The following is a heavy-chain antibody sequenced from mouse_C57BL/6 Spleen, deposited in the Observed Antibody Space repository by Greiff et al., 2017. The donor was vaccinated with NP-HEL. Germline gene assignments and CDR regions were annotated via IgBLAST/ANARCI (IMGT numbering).Heavy chain of an antibody. V-gene: IGHV8-12*01. CDR2: IYWDDDK. D-gene: IGHD1-1*01. CDR3: AGHYYGSSLLAC. Sequence: QVTLKESGPGILQSFQTLSLTCSFSGFSLSTSVMGVSWIRQPSGKGLEWLAHIYWDDDKRYNPSLKSWLTISKDTSRNQVYLKITSVDTADTATYYCAGHYYGSSLLACWGQWTLVTVSA. CDR1: GFSLSTSVMG. J-gene: IGHJ3*01.